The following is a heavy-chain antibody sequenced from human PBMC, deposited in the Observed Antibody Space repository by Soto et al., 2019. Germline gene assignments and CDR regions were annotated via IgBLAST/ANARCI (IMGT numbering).Heavy chain of an antibody. CDR1: GFTFSDYY. CDR3: ARDTGGSYDY. Sequence: EVQLVESGGGLVQPGGSLRLSCAASGFTFSDYYMDWVRQVPGKGLEWVGRTRNKANSYSPEYAPSVKGRFTISRHDLEDSMYLQMNSRKTEDTAVYYCARDTGGSYDYWGQGALVTVSS. D-gene: IGHD1-26*01. CDR2: TRNKANSYSP. J-gene: IGHJ4*02. V-gene: IGHV3-72*01.